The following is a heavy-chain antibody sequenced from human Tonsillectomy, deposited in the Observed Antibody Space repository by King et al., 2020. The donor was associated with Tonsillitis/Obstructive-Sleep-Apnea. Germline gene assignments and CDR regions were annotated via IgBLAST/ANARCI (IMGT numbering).Heavy chain of an antibody. CDR3: AKDMIAVAGSDAFDI. V-gene: IGHV3-9*01. J-gene: IGHJ3*02. CDR2: ISWNSGGI. CDR1: GFTFDDYA. Sequence: VQLVESGGGLVQPGRSLRLTCAASGFTFDDYAMHWVRQAPGKGLEWVSGISWNSGGIDYADSVKGRFTISRDNAKNSLYLEMNSLRAEDTALYYCAKDMIAVAGSDAFDIWGQGTMVTVSS. D-gene: IGHD6-19*01.